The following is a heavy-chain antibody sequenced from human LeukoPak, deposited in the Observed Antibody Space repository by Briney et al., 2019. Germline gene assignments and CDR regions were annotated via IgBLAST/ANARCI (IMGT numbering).Heavy chain of an antibody. D-gene: IGHD7-27*01. CDR1: GGSISSYY. V-gene: IGHV4-4*07. Sequence: SETLSLTCTVSGGSISSYYWSWIRQPAGKGLEWIGRIYTSGSTNYNPSLKSRVTMSVDTSKNQFSLKLSSVTAADTAVYYCARDLSSTSNWEFDYWGQGTVVTVSS. J-gene: IGHJ4*02. CDR2: IYTSGST. CDR3: ARDLSSTSNWEFDY.